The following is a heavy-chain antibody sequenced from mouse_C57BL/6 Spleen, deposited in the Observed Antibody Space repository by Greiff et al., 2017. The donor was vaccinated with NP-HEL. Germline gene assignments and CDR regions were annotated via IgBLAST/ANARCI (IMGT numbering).Heavy chain of an antibody. Sequence: EVHLVESGGGLVQPGGSLKLSCAASGFTFSDYYMYWVRQTPEKRLEWVAYISNGGGSTYYPDTVKGRFTISRDNAKNTLYLQMSRLKSEDTAMYYCARPSDSSGFYAMDYWGQGTSVTVSS. CDR2: ISNGGGST. D-gene: IGHD3-2*02. V-gene: IGHV5-12*01. CDR3: ARPSDSSGFYAMDY. J-gene: IGHJ4*01. CDR1: GFTFSDYY.